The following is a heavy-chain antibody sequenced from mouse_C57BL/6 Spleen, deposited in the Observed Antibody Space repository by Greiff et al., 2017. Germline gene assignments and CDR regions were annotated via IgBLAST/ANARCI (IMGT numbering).Heavy chain of an antibody. CDR3: ARPVTTRENAWCAY. CDR1: GYTFTSYW. J-gene: IGHJ3*01. D-gene: IGHD2-2*01. CDR2: IHPNSGST. V-gene: IGHV1-64*01. Sequence: QVQLQQPGAELVKPGASVKLSCKASGYTFTSYWMHWVKQRPGQGLEWIGMIHPNSGSTNYNEKFKSKATLTVDKSSSTAYMQLSSLTSEDSAVYYCARPVTTRENAWCAYWGQGTLVTVSA.